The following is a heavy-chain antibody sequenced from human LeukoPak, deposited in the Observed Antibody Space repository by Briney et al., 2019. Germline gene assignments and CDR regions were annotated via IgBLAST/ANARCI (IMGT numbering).Heavy chain of an antibody. CDR3: ARVGTAAGRIDP. V-gene: IGHV1-2*03. CDR2: INPNSGGT. J-gene: IGHJ5*02. CDR1: GYTFTGYY. Sequence: AASVNVSCKASGYTFTGYYMHWVLQAPGQGLEWMGWINPNSGGTNYAQKFQGRVTMTRDTSISTAYMELSRLRSDDTAVYYCARVGTAAGRIDPWGQGTLVTVSS. D-gene: IGHD6-13*01.